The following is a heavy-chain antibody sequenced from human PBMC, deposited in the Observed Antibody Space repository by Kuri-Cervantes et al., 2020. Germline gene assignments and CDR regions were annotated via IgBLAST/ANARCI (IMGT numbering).Heavy chain of an antibody. CDR1: GYTFTSYD. CDR2: MNPNSSNT. D-gene: IGHD3-22*01. CDR3: AKDLSGSYDAFDI. Sequence: ASVKVSCKASGYTFTSYDIKWVRQATGQGLEWMGWMNPNSSNTGYTQKFQGSVTMTRNPSISTAYMELSSLRSEDTAVYYCAKDLSGSYDAFDIWGQGTMVTVSS. J-gene: IGHJ3*02. V-gene: IGHV1-8*02.